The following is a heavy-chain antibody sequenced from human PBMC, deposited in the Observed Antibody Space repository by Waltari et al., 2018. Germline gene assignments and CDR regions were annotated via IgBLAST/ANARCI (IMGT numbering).Heavy chain of an antibody. CDR2: INDDGSTI. V-gene: IGHV3-74*01. CDR1: GCIFGNVW. CDR3: TRTLVGPYPFEN. J-gene: IGHJ4*02. Sequence: EVHLVESGGGSVQPGGSLSLSCAASGCIFGNVWMHWVRQVPGKGLVWVSRINDDGSTISYADSVKGRFTISRDNAKNTLYLQMDSLRVEDTAVYYCTRTLVGPYPFENWGQGTLVTVSS. D-gene: IGHD1-26*01.